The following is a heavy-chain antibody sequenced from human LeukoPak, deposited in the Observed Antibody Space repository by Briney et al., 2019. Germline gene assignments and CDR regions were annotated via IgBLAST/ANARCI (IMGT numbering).Heavy chain of an antibody. CDR3: ARAHCGGDCYRDY. J-gene: IGHJ3*01. Sequence: GGSLRLSCAASGFTVSSNYMSWVRQAPGKGLEWVSVIYSGGSTYYADSVKGRFTISRDNSKNTLYLQMNSLRAEDTAVYYCARAHCGGDCYRDYWGQGTMVTVSS. D-gene: IGHD2-21*02. V-gene: IGHV3-53*01. CDR2: IYSGGST. CDR1: GFTVSSNY.